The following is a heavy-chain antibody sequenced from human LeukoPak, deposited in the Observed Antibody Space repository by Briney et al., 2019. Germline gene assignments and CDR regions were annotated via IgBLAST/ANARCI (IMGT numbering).Heavy chain of an antibody. CDR1: GFTFSSYG. CDR3: ARGSSSWYYFDY. CDR2: ISSSSTYI. Sequence: KAGGSLRLSCAASGFTFSSYGMNWVRQAPGKGLEWVSSISSSSTYIYYADSVKGRFTISRDNAKNSLYLQMNSLRAEDTALYYCARGSSSWYYFDYWGQGTLVTVSS. J-gene: IGHJ4*02. V-gene: IGHV3-21*04. D-gene: IGHD6-13*01.